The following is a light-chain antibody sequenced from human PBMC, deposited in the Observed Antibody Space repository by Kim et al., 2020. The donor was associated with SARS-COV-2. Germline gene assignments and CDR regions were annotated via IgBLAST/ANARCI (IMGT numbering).Light chain of an antibody. Sequence: VSETPGQTASITCSGDKLGDKYACWYQQKPGRSPVLVIYQDSKRPSGIPERFSGSNSGNTATLTISGTQAMDEADYYCQAWDSSTVVFGGGTQLTVL. J-gene: IGLJ2*01. CDR1: KLGDKY. CDR2: QDS. CDR3: QAWDSSTVV. V-gene: IGLV3-1*01.